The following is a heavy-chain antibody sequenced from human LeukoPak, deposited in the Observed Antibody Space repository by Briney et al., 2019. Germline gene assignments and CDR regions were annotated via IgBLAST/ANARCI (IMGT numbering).Heavy chain of an antibody. CDR2: IIPTFGTA. D-gene: IGHD2-2*01. V-gene: IGHV1-69*13. J-gene: IGHJ6*02. CDR1: GGTFSSYA. Sequence: ASVKVSCKASGGTFSSYAISWVRQAPGQGLEWMGGIIPTFGTANYAQKFQGRVTITADESTSTAYMELSSLRSEDTAVYYCARAIPTSIVVVPAAIGWNGMDVWGQGTTVTVSS. CDR3: ARAIPTSIVVVPAAIGWNGMDV.